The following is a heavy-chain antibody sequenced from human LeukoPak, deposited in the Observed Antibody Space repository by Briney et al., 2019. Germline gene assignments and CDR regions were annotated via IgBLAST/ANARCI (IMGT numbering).Heavy chain of an antibody. V-gene: IGHV1-69*01. D-gene: IGHD3-22*01. CDR1: GGTFSSYA. CDR3: ARVQLSSGYYSEGFDY. CDR2: IIPIFGTA. Sequence: ASVKVSCKAPGGTFSSYAISWVRQAPGQGLEWMGGIIPIFGTANYAQKFQGRVTITADESTSTAYMELSSLRSEDTAVYYCARVQLSSGYYSEGFDYWGQGTLVTVSS. J-gene: IGHJ4*02.